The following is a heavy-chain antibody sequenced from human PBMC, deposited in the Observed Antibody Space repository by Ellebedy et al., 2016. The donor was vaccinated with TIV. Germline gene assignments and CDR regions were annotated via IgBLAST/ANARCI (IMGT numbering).Heavy chain of an antibody. CDR1: AGSLTNHF. CDR2: VNSAGTT. Sequence: MPSETLSLTCTFSAGSLTNHFWSWIRQPPGKGLEWIGSVNSAGTTFYNPSLKSRLSLFFDTSNTQVSLSLNSMSAADTAVYYCARQGVTATQWTFDIWGQGKMVIVSS. D-gene: IGHD5-18*01. J-gene: IGHJ3*02. CDR3: ARQGVTATQWTFDI. V-gene: IGHV4-59*04.